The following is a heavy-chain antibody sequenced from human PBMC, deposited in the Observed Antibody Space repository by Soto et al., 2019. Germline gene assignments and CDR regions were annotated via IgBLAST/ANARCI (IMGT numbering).Heavy chain of an antibody. CDR2: INHSGST. CDR1: GGSFSGYY. V-gene: IGHV4-34*01. CDR3: ARGPKYCSGGSCQDPYYYYYGMDV. Sequence: SETLSLTCAVYGGSFSGYYWSWIRQPPGKGLEWIGEINHSGSTNYNPSLKSRVTISVDTSKNQFSLKLSSVTAADTAVYYCARGPKYCSGGSCQDPYYYYYGMDVWGQGTTVTVS. D-gene: IGHD2-15*01. J-gene: IGHJ6*02.